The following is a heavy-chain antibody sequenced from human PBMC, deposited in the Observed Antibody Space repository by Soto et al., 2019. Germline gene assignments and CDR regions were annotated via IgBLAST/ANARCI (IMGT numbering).Heavy chain of an antibody. V-gene: IGHV4-30-4*01. Sequence: SETLSLTCTVSGGSISSGDYYWSWIRQPPGKGLEWIGYIYYSGSTYYNPSLKSRVTISVDTSKNQFSLKLSSVTAADTAVYYCARDSLGYCSGGSCYGLYYYSGMDVWGQGTPVTVSS. D-gene: IGHD2-15*01. CDR2: IYYSGST. CDR1: GGSISSGDYY. CDR3: ARDSLGYCSGGSCYGLYYYSGMDV. J-gene: IGHJ6*02.